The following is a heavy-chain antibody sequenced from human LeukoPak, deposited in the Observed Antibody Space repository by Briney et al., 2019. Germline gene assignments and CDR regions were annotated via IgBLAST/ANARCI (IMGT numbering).Heavy chain of an antibody. Sequence: PGGSLRLSCAASGFTFSSYGMHWVRRAPGKGLEWVSVIWYDGSNQYYADSVEGRFTISRDNSKNTLSLQINSLRAEDTAVYYCAREAYGYNFYFDYWGQGTLVTVSS. D-gene: IGHD5-24*01. CDR1: GFTFSSYG. V-gene: IGHV3-33*01. CDR2: IWYDGSNQ. CDR3: AREAYGYNFYFDY. J-gene: IGHJ4*02.